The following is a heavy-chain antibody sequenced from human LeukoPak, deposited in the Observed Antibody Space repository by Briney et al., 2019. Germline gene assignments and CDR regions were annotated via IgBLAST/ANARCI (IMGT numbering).Heavy chain of an antibody. CDR3: TRFRMAYKHANDY. CDR1: GGSFSGYY. CDR2: INHSGST. D-gene: IGHD1-1*01. V-gene: IGHV4-34*01. Sequence: SETLSLTCAVYGGSFSGYYWSWIRQPPGKGLEWIGEINHSGSTNYNPSLKSRVTISVDTSKNQFSLKLSSVTAADTAVYCGTRFRMAYKHANDYWGQGTLVTVSS. J-gene: IGHJ4*02.